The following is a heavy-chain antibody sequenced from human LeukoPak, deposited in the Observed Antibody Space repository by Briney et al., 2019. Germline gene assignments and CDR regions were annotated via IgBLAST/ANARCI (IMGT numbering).Heavy chain of an antibody. CDR3: ARHFLRGGFDS. Sequence: SETLSPTCTVSGGSINNYYWSWIRQPPGKGLEWIAYIYETGHTGYNPSLKTRVTISLDTSKNQFSLKLNSVTAADTAVYYCARHFLRGGFDSWGQGTLVAVSS. CDR1: GGSINNYY. D-gene: IGHD5-12*01. CDR2: IYETGHT. V-gene: IGHV4-59*08. J-gene: IGHJ4*02.